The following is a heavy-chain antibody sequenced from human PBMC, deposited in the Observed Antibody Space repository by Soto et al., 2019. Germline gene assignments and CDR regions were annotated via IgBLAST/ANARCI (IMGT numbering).Heavy chain of an antibody. CDR2: INSGGSTT. Sequence: EVQLVESGGGLVQHGGSLRLSCAASGFTCSTHWMHWVRQAPGKGLLWVSRINSGGSTTNYADSVKGRFTISRDNAKNTLYLQLTSLRAADTAVYFCARSHSFDSGTYACDVWGQLTLVTVSS. J-gene: IGHJ3*01. V-gene: IGHV3-74*01. CDR1: GFTCSTHW. CDR3: ARSHSFDSGTYACDV. D-gene: IGHD3-10*01.